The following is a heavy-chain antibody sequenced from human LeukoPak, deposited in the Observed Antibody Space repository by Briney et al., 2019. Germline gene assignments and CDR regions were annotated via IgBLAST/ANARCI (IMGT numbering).Heavy chain of an antibody. CDR1: GFTFSDYA. CDR3: AKDAHYSSSLNYYYYGMDV. V-gene: IGHV3-30-3*01. CDR2: ISYDGTNK. Sequence: GGSLRLSCAASGFTFSDYAMHWVRQAPGKGLEWVALISYDGTNKYYADSVKGRFTISRDNSRNTLYLQMNSLRAEDTAVYYCAKDAHYSSSLNYYYYGMDVWGQGTTVTVSS. J-gene: IGHJ6*02. D-gene: IGHD6-13*01.